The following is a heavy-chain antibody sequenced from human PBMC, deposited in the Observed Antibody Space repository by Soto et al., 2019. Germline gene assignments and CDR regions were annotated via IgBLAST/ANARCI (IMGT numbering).Heavy chain of an antibody. CDR1: GGSISSSSYY. V-gene: IGHV4-39*01. D-gene: IGHD5-18*01. J-gene: IGHJ4*02. CDR2: IYYSGST. CDR3: ARSPPGTAMVIVAY. Sequence: PSETLSLTCTVSGGSISSSSYYWGWIRQPPGKGLEWIGSIYYSGSTYYNPSLKSRVTMSVDTSKNQFSLKLSSVTAADTAVYYCARSPPGTAMVIVAYWGQGTLVTVSS.